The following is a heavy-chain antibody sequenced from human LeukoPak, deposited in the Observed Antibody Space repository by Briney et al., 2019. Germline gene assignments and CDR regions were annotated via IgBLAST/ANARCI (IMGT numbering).Heavy chain of an antibody. CDR3: ARGILRRITMVRGVQNDSFDI. V-gene: IGHV4-34*01. D-gene: IGHD3-10*01. Sequence: SETLSLTCAVYGGSFSGYYWDWIRQPPGKGLEWIGEINHSGSTNYNPSLKSRVTISVDTSKNQFSLKLSSVTAADTAVYYCARGILRRITMVRGVQNDSFDIWGQGTMVTVSS. CDR1: GGSFSGYY. CDR2: INHSGST. J-gene: IGHJ3*02.